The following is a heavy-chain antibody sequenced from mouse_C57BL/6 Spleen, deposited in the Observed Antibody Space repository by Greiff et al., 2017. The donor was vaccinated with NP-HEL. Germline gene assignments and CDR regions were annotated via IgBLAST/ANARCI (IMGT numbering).Heavy chain of an antibody. CDR3: ARKGIYYDYDDGFDY. CDR1: GYTFTSYW. D-gene: IGHD2-4*01. Sequence: VQLQQPGAELLKPGASVKLSCKASGYTFTSYWMQWVKQRPGQGLEWIGEIDPSDSYTNYNQKFKGKATLTVDTSSSTAYMQLSSLTSEDSAVYYCARKGIYYDYDDGFDYWGQGTTLTVSS. CDR2: IDPSDSYT. V-gene: IGHV1-50*01. J-gene: IGHJ2*01.